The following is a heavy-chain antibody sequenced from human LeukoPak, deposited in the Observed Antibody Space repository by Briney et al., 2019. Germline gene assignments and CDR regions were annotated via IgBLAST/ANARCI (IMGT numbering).Heavy chain of an antibody. CDR1: GYTFTSYG. CDR3: ARTLGYCSGGSCPGDWFDP. J-gene: IGHJ5*02. Sequence: ASVKVSCKASGYTFTSYGISWVRQAPGQGLEGMGWISAYNGNTNYAQKLQGRVTMPTDTSTSTAYMELRSLRSDDTAVYSCARTLGYCSGGSCPGDWFDPWGQGTLVTVSS. V-gene: IGHV1-18*01. D-gene: IGHD2-15*01. CDR2: ISAYNGNT.